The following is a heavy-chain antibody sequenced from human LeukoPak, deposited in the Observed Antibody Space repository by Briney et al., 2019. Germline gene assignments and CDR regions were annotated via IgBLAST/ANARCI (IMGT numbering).Heavy chain of an antibody. CDR2: IYNDGSST. D-gene: IGHD3-22*01. J-gene: IGHJ6*04. Sequence: PGGSLRLSCAASGFTFSNYWMHWVRQAPGKGLVWVSRIYNDGSSTSYADSVKGRFTISRDNSKNTPYLQMNSLRAEDTAVYYCAKDQAIYYYDSSGYYYGSMDVRGKGTTVTVSS. CDR3: AKDQAIYYYDSSGYYYGSMDV. CDR1: GFTFSNYW. V-gene: IGHV3-74*01.